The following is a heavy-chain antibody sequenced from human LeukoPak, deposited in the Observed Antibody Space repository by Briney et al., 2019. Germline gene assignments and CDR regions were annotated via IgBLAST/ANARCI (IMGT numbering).Heavy chain of an antibody. J-gene: IGHJ4*02. V-gene: IGHV3-20*04. D-gene: IGHD2-8*01. CDR2: INRNGGST. CDR3: ARGFRNGPFDC. CDR1: GFTFDDYG. Sequence: GGSLRLSCEASGFTFDDYGMSWVRQPPGKGLEWVSGINRNGGSTDYADSVKGRFTISRDNAKNSHFLQMNSLRVEDTALYYCARGFRNGPFDCWGQGTLSPSPQ.